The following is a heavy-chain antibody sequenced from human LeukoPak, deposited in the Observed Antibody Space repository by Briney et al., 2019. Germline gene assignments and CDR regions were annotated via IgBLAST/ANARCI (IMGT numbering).Heavy chain of an antibody. Sequence: GGSLRLSCAASGFTFSSYWMSWVRQAPGKWLEWVANIKQDGSEKYYVDSVKGRFTISRDNAKNSLFLQMNSLTADDTAVHYCVRAHHPGGWFDPWGQGTLVTVSS. V-gene: IGHV3-7*04. J-gene: IGHJ5*02. CDR3: VRAHHPGGWFDP. CDR1: GFTFSSYW. CDR2: IKQDGSEK. D-gene: IGHD3-10*01.